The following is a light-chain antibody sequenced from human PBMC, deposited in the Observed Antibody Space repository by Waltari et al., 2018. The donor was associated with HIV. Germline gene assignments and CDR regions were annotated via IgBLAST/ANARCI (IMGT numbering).Light chain of an antibody. J-gene: IGLJ2*01. CDR1: TLPKTD. V-gene: IGLV3-25*03. Sequence: SFELTQPPSVSVSPGQTARITCSGDTLPKTDTSWNKQKPGQAPVMVIFKDTERPSGIAERFSGSSSGTTVTLTITAVQAEDEAVYYCLSTDNSGSFVVFGGGTKLTVL. CDR3: LSTDNSGSFVV. CDR2: KDT.